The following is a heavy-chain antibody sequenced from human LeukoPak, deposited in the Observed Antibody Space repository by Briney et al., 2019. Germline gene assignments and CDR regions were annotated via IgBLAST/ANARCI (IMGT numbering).Heavy chain of an antibody. Sequence: GGSLRLSCVAPGFTFSTSWVTWVRQAPGKGLEWVANIDKHGSGKYYVDSVKGRSAISRDYASNSVFLQMDSLRAEDTSVYYCARDAGWGYYDLWGQGTPVTVSS. CDR1: GFTFSTSW. CDR3: ARDAGWGYYDL. J-gene: IGHJ4*02. D-gene: IGHD1-26*01. V-gene: IGHV3-7*01. CDR2: IDKHGSGK.